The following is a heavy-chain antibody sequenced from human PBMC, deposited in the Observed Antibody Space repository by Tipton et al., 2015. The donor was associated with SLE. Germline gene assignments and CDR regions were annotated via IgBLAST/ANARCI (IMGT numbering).Heavy chain of an antibody. CDR2: MYFSGNT. V-gene: IGHV4-39*07. CDR1: GVSIMNTHYS. CDR3: ARQAHDTGWYEHFDH. Sequence: LRLSCTVSGVSIMNTHYSWGWVRQPPGKGLDWIGPMYFSGNTYYNPSLKSPIAISLYTSKNQLSLNLSSVTAADTAVYYCARQAHDTGWYEHFDHWGQGTLVAVSS. D-gene: IGHD6-19*01. J-gene: IGHJ4*02.